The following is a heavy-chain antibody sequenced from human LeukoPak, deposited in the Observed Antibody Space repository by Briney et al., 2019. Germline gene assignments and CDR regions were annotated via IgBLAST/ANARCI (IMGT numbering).Heavy chain of an antibody. CDR2: IYYSGST. J-gene: IGHJ4*02. Sequence: SETRSLTCTVSGGSIGVYYWSWIRQPPGKGLEWIGYIYYSGSTNYNPSLKSRVTISVDTSKNQFSLKLSSVTAADSAVYYCARSELLWFGGVNSGFDYWGQGTLVTVSS. CDR3: ARSELLWFGGVNSGFDY. V-gene: IGHV4-59*01. CDR1: GGSIGVYY. D-gene: IGHD3-10*01.